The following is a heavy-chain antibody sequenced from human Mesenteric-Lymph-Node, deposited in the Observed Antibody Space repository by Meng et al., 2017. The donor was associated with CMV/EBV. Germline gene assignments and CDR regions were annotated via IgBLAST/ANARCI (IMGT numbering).Heavy chain of an antibody. CDR3: ARGRYCSSTSCRKYFQH. CDR2: IYYSGST. J-gene: IGHJ1*01. D-gene: IGHD2-2*01. V-gene: IGHV4-59*12. Sequence: GSLRLSCTVSGGSISNYYWSWIRQPPGKGLEWIGYIYYSGSTNYNPSLKSRVTISVDTSKNQFSLKLSSVTAADTAVYYCARGRYCSSTSCRKYFQHWGQGTLVTVSS. CDR1: GGSISNYY.